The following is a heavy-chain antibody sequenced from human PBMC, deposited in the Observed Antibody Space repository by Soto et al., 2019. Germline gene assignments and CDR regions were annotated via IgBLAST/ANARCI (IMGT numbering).Heavy chain of an antibody. D-gene: IGHD3-22*01. Sequence: QVQLVQSGAEVKKPGASVKVSCKASGYTFTSYGISWVRQAPGQGLEWMGWISAYNGNTNYAQKLQGRVTMTTDTSTSTAYMELRSRRSDDTVVYYCARDQRAYYYDSSGPQIASDYWGQGTLVTVSS. CDR2: ISAYNGNT. V-gene: IGHV1-18*01. CDR1: GYTFTSYG. J-gene: IGHJ4*02. CDR3: ARDQRAYYYDSSGPQIASDY.